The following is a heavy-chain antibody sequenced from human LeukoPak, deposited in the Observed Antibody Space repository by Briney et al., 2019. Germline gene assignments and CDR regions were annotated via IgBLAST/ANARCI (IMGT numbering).Heavy chain of an antibody. CDR3: AKAGHYGSGSYYSDY. Sequence: PGGSLRLSCAASGFTFSSYWMHWVRQAPGKGLVWVSRINSDGSDTSYADSVKGRFTISRCNAKNTLYLQMNSLGAGDTAVYYCAKAGHYGSGSYYSDYWGRGTLVTVAP. V-gene: IGHV3-74*01. J-gene: IGHJ4*02. CDR2: INSDGSDT. D-gene: IGHD3-10*01. CDR1: GFTFSSYW.